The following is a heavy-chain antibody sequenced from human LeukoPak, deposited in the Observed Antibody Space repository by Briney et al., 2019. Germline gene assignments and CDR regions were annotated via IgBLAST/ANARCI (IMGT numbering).Heavy chain of an antibody. Sequence: PGGSLRLSCAASGFTFSDYYMSWIRQAPGKGLEWVSYISSSGSTIYYADSVKGRFTISRDNSKNTLYLQMNSLRAEDTAVYYCAKTPYNVKRSFDYWGQGTLVTVSS. CDR2: ISSSGSTI. V-gene: IGHV3-11*01. CDR1: GFTFSDYY. D-gene: IGHD1-14*01. CDR3: AKTPYNVKRSFDY. J-gene: IGHJ4*02.